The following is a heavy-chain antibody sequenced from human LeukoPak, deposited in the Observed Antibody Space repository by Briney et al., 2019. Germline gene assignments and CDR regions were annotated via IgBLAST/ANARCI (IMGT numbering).Heavy chain of an antibody. V-gene: IGHV3-23*01. D-gene: IGHD5-12*01. CDR1: GFTFRSYS. Sequence: GGSLRLSCAASGFTFRSYSMAWVRLAPGKGLEWVSVIRGGADDTSYADSVKGRFTISRDNSKNTLLLQMDGLRVEDTAVYYCAISGFSGYDHPSWGQGTLVTVSS. CDR2: IRGGADDT. J-gene: IGHJ5*02. CDR3: AISGFSGYDHPS.